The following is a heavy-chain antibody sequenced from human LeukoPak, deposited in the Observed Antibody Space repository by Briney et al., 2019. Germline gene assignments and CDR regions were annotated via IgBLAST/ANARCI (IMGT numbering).Heavy chain of an antibody. J-gene: IGHJ6*02. CDR1: GFTFSSYS. V-gene: IGHV3-21*01. D-gene: IGHD3-3*01. CDR3: ARLGGVDFGVVIMWSYYYGMDV. CDR2: ISSSSSYI. Sequence: PGGSLRLSCAASGFTFSSYSMNWVRQAPGKGLEWVSSISSSSSYIYYADSVKGRFTISRDNAKNSLYLQMNSLRAEDTAVYYCARLGGVDFGVVIMWSYYYGMDVWGQGTTVTVSS.